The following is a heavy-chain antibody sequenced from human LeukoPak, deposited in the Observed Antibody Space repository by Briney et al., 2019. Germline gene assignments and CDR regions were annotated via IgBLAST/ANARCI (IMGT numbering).Heavy chain of an antibody. CDR2: ISASGGNT. D-gene: IGHD6-6*01. V-gene: IGHV3-23*01. Sequence: GGSLRLSCAASGFTFSNYAMAWVRQAPGKGLGWVSAISASGGNTYYADSVKGRFTISRDNSKNTLYLQMNSLRGEDTAVYYCANWVEGARPSLDYWGQGALVTVSS. J-gene: IGHJ4*02. CDR1: GFTFSNYA. CDR3: ANWVEGARPSLDY.